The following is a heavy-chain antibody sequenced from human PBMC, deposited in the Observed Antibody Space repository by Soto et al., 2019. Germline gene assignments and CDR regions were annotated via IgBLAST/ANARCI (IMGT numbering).Heavy chain of an antibody. D-gene: IGHD6-6*01. CDR1: GGTFSSYA. CDR3: ARKGSSSPLEDYYYGMDV. V-gene: IGHV1-69*13. CDR2: IIPIFGTA. Sequence: GASVKVSCKASGGTFSSYAISWVRQAPGQGLEWMGGIIPIFGTANYAQKFQGRVTITADESTSTAYMELSSLRSEDTAVYYCARKGSSSPLEDYYYGMDVWGQGTTVTVSS. J-gene: IGHJ6*02.